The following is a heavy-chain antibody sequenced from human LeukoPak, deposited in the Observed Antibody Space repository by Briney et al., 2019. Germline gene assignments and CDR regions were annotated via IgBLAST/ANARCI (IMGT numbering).Heavy chain of an antibody. V-gene: IGHV4-4*09. CDR1: GCSISSYY. CDR3: ARQSGGYYYYMDV. J-gene: IGHJ6*03. CDR2: IYTSGST. Sequence: PSETLSLTCTVSGCSISSYYWSWIRQPPGKGLEGIGYIYTSGSTNYNPSPKSRGTISVDTYKNHSSLKLSSVTAADTAVYYCARQSGGYYYYMDVWGKGTTVTVSS. D-gene: IGHD3-16*01.